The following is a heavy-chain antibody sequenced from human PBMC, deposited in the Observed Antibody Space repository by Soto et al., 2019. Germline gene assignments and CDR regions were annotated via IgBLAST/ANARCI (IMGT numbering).Heavy chain of an antibody. CDR3: ARHEGWTGPDQ. CDR2: IFHDGNT. J-gene: IGHJ5*02. CDR1: GASIGSGGW. Sequence: SETLSLTCAVSGASIGSGGWWSWVRQPPGKGLEWTAEIFHDGNTNYSPSLKSRVTISVDKSQNQFSLNVYSVTAADTAVYYCARHEGWTGPDQWGQGTLVTVSS. D-gene: IGHD2-8*02. V-gene: IGHV4-4*02.